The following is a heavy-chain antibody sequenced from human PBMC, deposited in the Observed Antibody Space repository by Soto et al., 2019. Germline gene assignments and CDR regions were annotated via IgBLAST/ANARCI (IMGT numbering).Heavy chain of an antibody. CDR3: ARQMREVATGQYYYYYYMDV. CDR2: IYYSGST. Sequence: SETLSLTCTVSGGSISSSSYYWGWIRQPPGKGLEWIGSIYYSGSTYYNPSLKSRVTISVDTSKNQFSLKLSSVTAADTAVYYCARQMREVATGQYYYYYYMDVWGKGTTVTVSS. D-gene: IGHD5-12*01. J-gene: IGHJ6*03. V-gene: IGHV4-39*01. CDR1: GGSISSSSYY.